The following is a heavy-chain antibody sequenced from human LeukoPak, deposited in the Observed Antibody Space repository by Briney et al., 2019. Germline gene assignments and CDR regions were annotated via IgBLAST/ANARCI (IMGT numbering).Heavy chain of an antibody. CDR3: ARDPLGHYDILTGHPWD. V-gene: IGHV3-21*01. Sequence: GGSLRLSCAASGFTFSSYSMNWVRQAPGKGLEWVSSISSSSSYIYYADSVKGRFTISRDNAKNSLYLQMNSLRAEDTAVYYCARDPLGHYDILTGHPWDWGQGTLVTVSS. CDR1: GFTFSSYS. J-gene: IGHJ4*02. CDR2: ISSSSSYI. D-gene: IGHD3-9*01.